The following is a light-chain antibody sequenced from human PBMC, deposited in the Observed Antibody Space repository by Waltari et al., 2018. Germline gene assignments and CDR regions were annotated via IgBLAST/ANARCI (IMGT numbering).Light chain of an antibody. Sequence: EIVMTQSPATLSVSPGEGATLSCRASQGINSDLAWYQHKPGQATRLLIYGASTRSACVPARFSGRGSGTEFTLTIISLQSEDFGVYYCQQSKIWPAFGQGTKVEIK. J-gene: IGKJ1*01. CDR3: QQSKIWPA. V-gene: IGKV3-15*01. CDR2: GAS. CDR1: QGINSD.